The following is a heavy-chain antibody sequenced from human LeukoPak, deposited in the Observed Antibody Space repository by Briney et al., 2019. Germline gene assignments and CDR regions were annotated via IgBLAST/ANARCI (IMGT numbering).Heavy chain of an antibody. V-gene: IGHV1-69*13. CDR3: ARVGDYDILTGYPSGYYGMDV. CDR2: IIPIFGTA. CDR1: GGTFSSYA. Sequence: GASVKVSCKASGGTFSSYAISWVRQAPGQGLEWMGGIIPIFGTANYAQKFQGRVTITADESTSTAYMELSSLRSEDTAVYYCARVGDYDILTGYPSGYYGMDVWGQGTTVTVSS. D-gene: IGHD3-9*01. J-gene: IGHJ6*02.